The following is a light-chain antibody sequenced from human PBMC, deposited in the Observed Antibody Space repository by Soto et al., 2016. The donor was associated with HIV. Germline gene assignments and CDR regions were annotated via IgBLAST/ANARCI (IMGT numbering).Light chain of an antibody. CDR3: QQYYRSPPYT. CDR2: AAS. J-gene: IGKJ2*01. CDR1: QGIHNS. V-gene: IGKV1-NL1*01. Sequence: DIQMTQSPSSLSASVGDRVTITCRASQGIHNSLAWYQQKPGKAPKLLVYAASRLESGVPSRFSGIRSGTDYTLTITSLQPEDFATYYCQQYYRSPPYTFGQGTKVEIK.